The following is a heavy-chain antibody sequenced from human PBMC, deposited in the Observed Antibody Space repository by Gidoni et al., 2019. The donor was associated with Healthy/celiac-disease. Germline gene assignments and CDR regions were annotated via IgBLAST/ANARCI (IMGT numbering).Heavy chain of an antibody. V-gene: IGHV3-21*01. Sequence: EVQLVESGGGLVKPGGSLRLSCAASGFTFSSYSMNWVRQAPGKGLEWVSSISSSSSYIYYADSVKGRFTISRDNAKNSLYLQMNSLRAEDTAVYYCARDLQLWSPLDYWGQGTLVTVSS. J-gene: IGHJ4*02. CDR1: GFTFSSYS. D-gene: IGHD5-18*01. CDR2: ISSSSSYI. CDR3: ARDLQLWSPLDY.